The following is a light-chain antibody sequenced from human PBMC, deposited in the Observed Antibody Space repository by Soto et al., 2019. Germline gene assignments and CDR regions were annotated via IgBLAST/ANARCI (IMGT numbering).Light chain of an antibody. V-gene: IGLV2-14*01. CDR2: EVS. CDR1: ISDVGGYNY. J-gene: IGLJ1*01. Sequence: QSVLTQPASVSGSPGPSITISCTGTISDVGGYNYVSWYQQHPGKAPKLMIYEVSNRPSGVSNRFSGSKSGDTASLTISGLQAVDEADYYCTSYTSISIYVFRTGTKVTVL. CDR3: TSYTSISIYV.